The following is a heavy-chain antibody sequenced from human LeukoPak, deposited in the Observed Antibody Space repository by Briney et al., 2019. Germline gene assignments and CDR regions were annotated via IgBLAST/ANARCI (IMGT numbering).Heavy chain of an antibody. V-gene: IGHV3-23*01. D-gene: IGHD3-22*01. Sequence: PGGSLRLSCAASGFTFSSYAMTWVREAPGKGLEWVSTITGSGGYTYYADSVKGRFTISRDNSKNTLFLRMNSLSAEDTAVYFCAKQSLYDSSGHFHYWGQGTLVTVSS. CDR3: AKQSLYDSSGHFHY. CDR1: GFTFSSYA. CDR2: ITGSGGYT. J-gene: IGHJ4*02.